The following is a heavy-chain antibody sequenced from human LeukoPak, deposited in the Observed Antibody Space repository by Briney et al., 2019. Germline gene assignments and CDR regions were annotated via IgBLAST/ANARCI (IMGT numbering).Heavy chain of an antibody. CDR2: ISGSGVST. V-gene: IGHV3-23*01. Sequence: PGGSLRLSCAASGFTFSTFAMSWVRQPPGKGLEGVSGISGSGVSTYYADSVKGRFTISRDNSKNTLYLQMNTLRAEDTAVYYCAKESGFLDWFLEYFDYWGQAALVTVSS. D-gene: IGHD3-9*01. CDR1: GFTFSTFA. CDR3: AKESGFLDWFLEYFDY. J-gene: IGHJ4*02.